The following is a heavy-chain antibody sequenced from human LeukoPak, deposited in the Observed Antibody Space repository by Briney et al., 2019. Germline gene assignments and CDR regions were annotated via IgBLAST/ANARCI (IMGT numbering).Heavy chain of an antibody. CDR1: GGTFSSYA. V-gene: IGHV1-69*13. D-gene: IGHD1-1*01. CDR2: IIPIFGTA. CDR3: ARDMAGTTGTGNDAFDI. Sequence: ASVNVSCKASGGTFSSYAISWVRQAPGQGLEWMGGIIPIFGTANYAQKFQGRVTITADESTSTAYMELSSLRSEDTAVYYCARDMAGTTGTGNDAFDIWGQGTMVTVSS. J-gene: IGHJ3*02.